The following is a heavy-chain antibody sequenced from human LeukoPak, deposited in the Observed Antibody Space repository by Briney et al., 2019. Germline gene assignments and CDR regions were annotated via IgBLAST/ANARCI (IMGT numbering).Heavy chain of an antibody. CDR2: IGGSGIRT. CDR3: ARVASSSSWEDGVDYFDY. V-gene: IGHV3-23*01. J-gene: IGHJ4*02. D-gene: IGHD6-6*01. Sequence: PGGSLRLSCSASGFTFTTYGMNWVRQAPGKGLEWVSGIGGSGIRTYYADSVKGRFTISRDNSKNTLYLQMNSLRDEDTAVYYCARVASSSSWEDGVDYFDYWGQGTLVTVSS. CDR1: GFTFTTYG.